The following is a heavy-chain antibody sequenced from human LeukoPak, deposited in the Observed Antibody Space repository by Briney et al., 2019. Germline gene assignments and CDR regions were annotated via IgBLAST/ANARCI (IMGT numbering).Heavy chain of an antibody. CDR2: IYYSGST. J-gene: IGHJ5*02. Sequence: SETLSLTCTVSGGSISSSSYYWGWIRQPPGKGLVWFGSIYYSGSTYYNPSLKSRVTISVDTSKNQFSLKLSSVTAADTAVYYCARAKGRPYYDILTGYYRVNWFDPGGQGTLVTVSS. V-gene: IGHV4-39*07. CDR1: GGSISSSSYY. D-gene: IGHD3-9*01. CDR3: ARAKGRPYYDILTGYYRVNWFDP.